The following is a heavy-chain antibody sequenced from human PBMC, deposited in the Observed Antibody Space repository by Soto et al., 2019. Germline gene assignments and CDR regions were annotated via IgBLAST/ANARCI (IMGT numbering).Heavy chain of an antibody. CDR3: ARALYSSSSDFDY. CDR2: IYYSGST. CDR1: GGSISSGDYY. J-gene: IGHJ4*02. V-gene: IGHV4-30-4*01. D-gene: IGHD6-6*01. Sequence: PSETLSLTCTVSGGSISSGDYYWSWIRQPPGKGLEWIGYIYYSGSTYYNPSLKSRVTISVDTSKNQFSLKLSSVTAADTAVYYCARALYSSSSDFDYWGQGTLVTVSS.